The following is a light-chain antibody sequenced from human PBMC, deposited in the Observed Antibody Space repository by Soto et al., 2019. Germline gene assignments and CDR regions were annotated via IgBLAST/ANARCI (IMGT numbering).Light chain of an antibody. V-gene: IGKV3-15*01. J-gene: IGKJ1*01. CDR2: GAS. CDR1: QSVRSN. Sequence: EVVITQSPTTPSAFPGERVTLSRRASQSVRSNLAWYQKKPGQYPRILIYGASTRATGIPARFSGSGSGTEFTLTINSLQSEDFAVYYCQQYNNWTRTFGQGTKVEIK. CDR3: QQYNNWTRT.